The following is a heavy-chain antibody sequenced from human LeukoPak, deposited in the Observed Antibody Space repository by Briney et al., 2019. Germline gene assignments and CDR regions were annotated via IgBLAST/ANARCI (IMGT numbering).Heavy chain of an antibody. CDR1: GGSMSSYY. V-gene: IGHV4-59*01. CDR3: ARGSSSGWYGGYFDY. CDR2: IYYSGST. J-gene: IGHJ4*02. D-gene: IGHD6-19*01. Sequence: SETLSLTCTVSGGSMSSYYWSWIRQPPGKGLEWIGYIYYSGSTNYNPSLKSRVTISVDTSKNQFSLKLSSVTAADTAVYYCARGSSSGWYGGYFDYWGQGTLVTVSS.